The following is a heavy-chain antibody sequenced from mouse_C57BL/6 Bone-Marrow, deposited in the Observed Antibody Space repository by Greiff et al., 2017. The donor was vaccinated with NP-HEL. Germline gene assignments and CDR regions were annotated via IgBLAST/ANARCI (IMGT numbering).Heavy chain of an antibody. V-gene: IGHV1-50*01. CDR3: ARDGYYWYFDV. D-gene: IGHD2-3*01. J-gene: IGHJ1*03. CDR1: GYTFTSYW. Sequence: QVQLQQPGAELVKPGASVKLSCKASGYTFTSYWMQWVKQRPGQGLEWIGEIDPSDSYTNYNPKFKGKATLTVDTSSSTAYMQLSSRTSEDSAVYYCARDGYYWYFDVWGTGTTVTVSS. CDR2: IDPSDSYT.